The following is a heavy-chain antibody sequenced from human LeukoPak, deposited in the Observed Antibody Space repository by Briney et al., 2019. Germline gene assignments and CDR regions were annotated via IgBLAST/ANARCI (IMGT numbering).Heavy chain of an antibody. D-gene: IGHD2-21*01. CDR3: TTTELHCGGDCAGFDY. CDR1: GFTFSDFY. CDR2: ISGPGSTM. V-gene: IGHV3-11*01. Sequence: PGGSLRLSCAASGFTFSDFYMRWIRQAPGKGLEWVSYISGPGSTMFYADSVKGRFTISRDNAKNSLYLQMNSLKTEDTAVYYCTTTELHCGGDCAGFDYWGQGNLVTVSS. J-gene: IGHJ4*02.